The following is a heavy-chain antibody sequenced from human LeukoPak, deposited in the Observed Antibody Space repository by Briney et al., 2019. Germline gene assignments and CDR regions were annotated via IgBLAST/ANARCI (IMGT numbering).Heavy chain of an antibody. CDR2: VSSDGSR. CDR3: ATDGAYGLTH. Sequence: GGSLRLSCAASGVSFSTTWMHWVRQAPGKGLMWVSLVSSDGSRTYADSVKGRFTVSRDNNKDMVYLQMSSLRAEDTAVYYCATDGAYGLTHWGQGTLVTVSS. D-gene: IGHD3-10*01. V-gene: IGHV3-74*01. CDR1: GVSFSTTW. J-gene: IGHJ4*02.